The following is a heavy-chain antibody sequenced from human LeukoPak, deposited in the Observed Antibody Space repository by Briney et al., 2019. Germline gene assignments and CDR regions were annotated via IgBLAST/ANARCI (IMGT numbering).Heavy chain of an antibody. CDR3: ARVSPYVKNAFDI. Sequence: GASVKVSCKASGGTFSSYAISWVRQAPGQGLEWMGRIIPILGIANYAQKFQGRVTITADKSTSTAYMELSSLRSEDTAVYYCARVSPYVKNAFDIWGQGTMVTVSS. J-gene: IGHJ3*02. D-gene: IGHD2-8*01. V-gene: IGHV1-69*04. CDR1: GGTFSSYA. CDR2: IIPILGIA.